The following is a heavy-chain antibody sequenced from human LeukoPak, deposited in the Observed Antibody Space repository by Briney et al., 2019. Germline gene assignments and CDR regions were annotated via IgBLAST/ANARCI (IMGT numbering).Heavy chain of an antibody. Sequence: ASVKVSCKASGFTFTSSAVQWVRQARGQRLEWIGWIVVGSGNTNYAQKFQERVTITRDMSTSTAYMELSSLRSEDTAVYYCAASGGGLWLIDYWGQGTLVTVSS. D-gene: IGHD3-16*01. V-gene: IGHV1-58*01. CDR2: IVVGSGNT. CDR3: AASGGGLWLIDY. CDR1: GFTFTSSA. J-gene: IGHJ4*02.